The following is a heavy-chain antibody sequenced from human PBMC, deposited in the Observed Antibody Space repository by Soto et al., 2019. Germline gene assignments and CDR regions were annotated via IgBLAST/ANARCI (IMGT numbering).Heavy chain of an antibody. CDR1: GASVSSSHW. D-gene: IGHD2-2*01. Sequence: QVHLQESGPGLVKPSGTLSLTCAVSGASVSSSHWWTWVRQPPGKGLEWIGEIYHVGFISYTPSLKNRVSMSIDQSRNQFSLKLSSVTAADTAVYYCARVRPPMSTRPAAVLYSFDYWGQGTLVTVSS. V-gene: IGHV4-4*02. CDR3: ARVRPPMSTRPAAVLYSFDY. J-gene: IGHJ4*02. CDR2: IYHVGFI.